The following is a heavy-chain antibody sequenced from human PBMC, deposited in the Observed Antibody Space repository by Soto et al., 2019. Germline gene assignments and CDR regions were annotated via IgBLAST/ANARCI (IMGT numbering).Heavy chain of an antibody. V-gene: IGHV1-18*01. D-gene: IGHD6-19*01. J-gene: IGHJ3*02. CDR3: ASVYSSDSDAFDI. CDR1: GYTFTSYG. Sequence: GASVKVSCTAPGYTFTSYGISWVRQAPGQGLEWMGWISAYNGNTNYAQKLQGRVTMTTDTSTSTAYTELRSLRSDDTAVYYCASVYSSDSDAFDIWGQGTMVTVSS. CDR2: ISAYNGNT.